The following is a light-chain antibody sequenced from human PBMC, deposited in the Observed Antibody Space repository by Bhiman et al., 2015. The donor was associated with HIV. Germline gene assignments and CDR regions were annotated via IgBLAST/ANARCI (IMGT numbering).Light chain of an antibody. CDR3: AAWDDTLNGPV. J-gene: IGLJ1*01. CDR1: SSNIGSNT. CDR2: RNN. Sequence: QTVVTQPPSASGTPGQRVTISCSGSSSNIGSNTVNWYQQLPGTAPKLLIYRNNQRPSGVPDRFSGSKSGTSASLAISGLQSEDEAFYFCAAWDDTLNGPVFGTGTNVTVL. V-gene: IGLV1-44*01.